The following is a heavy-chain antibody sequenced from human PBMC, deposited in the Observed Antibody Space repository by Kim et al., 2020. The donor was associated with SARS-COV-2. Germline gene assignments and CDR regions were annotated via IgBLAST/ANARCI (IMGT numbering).Heavy chain of an antibody. CDR3: TTEAGS. CDR2: TDGGTT. V-gene: IGHV3-15*01. J-gene: IGHJ5*02. Sequence: TDGGTTYYAAPVKGRFTISRDDSKNTLYLQMNSLKTEDTAVYYCTTEAGSWGQGTLVTVSS.